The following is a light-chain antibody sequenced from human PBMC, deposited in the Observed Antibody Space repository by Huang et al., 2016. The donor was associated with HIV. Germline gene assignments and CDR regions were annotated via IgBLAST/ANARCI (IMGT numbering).Light chain of an antibody. Sequence: EVVLTQSPGTLSLSPGDRATLSCRASQTITNSHLAWYQHRPGQAPRLLIYAAASRASCIAGRFSGSGSGTDFTLTISRLEPEDFAVYSCHQYGTSPPTFGQGTKLEIK. CDR1: QTITNSH. CDR2: AAA. J-gene: IGKJ2*01. CDR3: HQYGTSPPT. V-gene: IGKV3-20*01.